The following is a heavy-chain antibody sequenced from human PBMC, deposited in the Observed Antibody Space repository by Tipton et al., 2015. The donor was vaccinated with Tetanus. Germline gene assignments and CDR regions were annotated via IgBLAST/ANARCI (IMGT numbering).Heavy chain of an antibody. Sequence: LRLSCTVSGGSLNTFYWNWIRQPAGKGLEWIGRVYSSGSTNYNPSLKSRVTMSIDAPKNQFYLELTSVTAADPAVYYCARDFRERSGTFYSYYYTMDVWGQGTTVTVSS. CDR2: VYSSGST. V-gene: IGHV4-4*07. D-gene: IGHD1-26*01. J-gene: IGHJ6*02. CDR3: ARDFRERSGTFYSYYYTMDV. CDR1: GGSLNTFY.